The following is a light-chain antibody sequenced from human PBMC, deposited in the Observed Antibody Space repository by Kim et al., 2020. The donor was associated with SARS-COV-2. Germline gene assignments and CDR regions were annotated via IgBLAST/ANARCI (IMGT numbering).Light chain of an antibody. CDR3: SAWDRRLGAWV. J-gene: IGLJ3*02. CDR1: TNNVGDQG. V-gene: IGLV10-54*01. CDR2: RNN. Sequence: TATLTGTGETNNVGDQGATWLQQHQGHPPKLLSYRNNNRPSGISERFSASRSGTAASLTITGLQPEDETDYYCSAWDRRLGAWVFGGGTKLTVL.